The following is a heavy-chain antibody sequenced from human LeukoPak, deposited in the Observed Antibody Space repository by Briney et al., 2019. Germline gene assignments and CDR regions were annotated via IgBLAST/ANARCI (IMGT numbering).Heavy chain of an antibody. CDR2: TRNKANSYTT. CDR3: ARETVDYYYMDV. Sequence: PGGSLRLSCAASGFTFSDRYMDWVRQAPGKGLEWVGRTRNKANSYTTEYAASVKGRFTISRDDSKNSLYLQMNSLKTEDTAVYYCARETVDYYYMDVWGKGTTVTVSS. D-gene: IGHD4-23*01. J-gene: IGHJ6*03. V-gene: IGHV3-72*01. CDR1: GFTFSDRY.